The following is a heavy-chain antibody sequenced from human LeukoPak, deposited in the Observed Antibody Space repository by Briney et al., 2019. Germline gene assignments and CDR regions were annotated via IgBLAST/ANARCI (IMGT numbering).Heavy chain of an antibody. V-gene: IGHV3-7*05. CDR1: GFTLSRSW. Sequence: GGSLRLSCAASGFTLSRSWMSWVRQAPGKGLEWVANINQDGREKNYVDSVKGRLTISRDNAKNSLYLQMNSLRAEDTAVYYCARAYQTDYWGQGTLVTVSS. CDR2: INQDGREK. CDR3: ARAYQTDY. D-gene: IGHD2-2*01. J-gene: IGHJ4*02.